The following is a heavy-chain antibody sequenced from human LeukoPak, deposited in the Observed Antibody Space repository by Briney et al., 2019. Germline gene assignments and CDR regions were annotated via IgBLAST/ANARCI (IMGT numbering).Heavy chain of an antibody. D-gene: IGHD6-13*01. CDR3: ARSFDSSSWTYYFDY. CDR1: GYTFTGYY. J-gene: IGHJ4*02. CDR2: INPNSGGT. Sequence: ASVKVSCKASGYTFTGYYMHWVRQAPGQGLEWMGWINPNSGGTNYAQKFQGRVTMTRDTSISTAYMELSRLRSDDTAVYYCARSFDSSSWTYYFDYWGQGTLVTGSS. V-gene: IGHV1-2*02.